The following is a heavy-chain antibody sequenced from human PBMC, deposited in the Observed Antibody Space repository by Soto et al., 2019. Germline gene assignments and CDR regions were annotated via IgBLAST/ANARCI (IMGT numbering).Heavy chain of an antibody. Sequence: ASVKVSCKASGYTFNSYGISWVRQAPGQGLEWMGWISAYNGNTNYAQKLQGRVTMTTDTSTSTAYMELRSLRSDDTAVYYCARVPLLLWFGELFDYWGQGTLVTVS. V-gene: IGHV1-18*01. D-gene: IGHD3-10*01. CDR3: ARVPLLLWFGELFDY. CDR2: ISAYNGNT. CDR1: GYTFNSYG. J-gene: IGHJ4*02.